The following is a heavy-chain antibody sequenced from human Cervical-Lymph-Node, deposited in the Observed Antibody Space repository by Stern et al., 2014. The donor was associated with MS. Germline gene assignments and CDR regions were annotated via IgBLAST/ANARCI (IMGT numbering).Heavy chain of an antibody. Sequence: QVQLVESGAEVRKPGSSVMVSCKASGGTFSNNAFRWVRQAPGHGLEWMGGIIRMVGSVHYAQNVQGRVTMTADESTSTSYWELTSLSSDDTATYYCARDAEILFAMDVWGQGTTVTVSS. D-gene: IGHD1-14*01. J-gene: IGHJ6*02. V-gene: IGHV1-69*01. CDR2: IIRMVGSV. CDR1: GGTFSNNA. CDR3: ARDAEILFAMDV.